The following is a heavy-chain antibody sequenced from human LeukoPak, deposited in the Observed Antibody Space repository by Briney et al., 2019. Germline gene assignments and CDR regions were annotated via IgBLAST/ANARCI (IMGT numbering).Heavy chain of an antibody. V-gene: IGHV3-11*05. D-gene: IGHD6-13*01. J-gene: IGHJ5*02. Sequence: GGSLRLSCAASGFTFSDYCMSWIRQAPGKGLEWVSYISSSSSYTNYADSVKGRFTIPRDNAKNSLYLQMNSLRAEDTAVYYCAREVIAAAGTCWFDPWGQGTLVTVSS. CDR3: AREVIAAAGTCWFDP. CDR1: GFTFSDYC. CDR2: ISSSSSYT.